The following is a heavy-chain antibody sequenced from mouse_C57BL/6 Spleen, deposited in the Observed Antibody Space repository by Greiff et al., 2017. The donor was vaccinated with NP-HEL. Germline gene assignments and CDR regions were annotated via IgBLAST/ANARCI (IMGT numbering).Heavy chain of an antibody. J-gene: IGHJ3*01. CDR2: IDPSDSYT. D-gene: IGHD1-1*01. Sequence: QVQLQQPGAELVMPGASVKLSCKASGYTFTSYWMHWVKQRPGQGPEWIGEIDPSDSYTNYNQKFKGKSTLTVDKSSSTAYMQLSSLTSEDSAVYYCARYGSGTWFAYWGQGTLVTVSA. V-gene: IGHV1-69*01. CDR1: GYTFTSYW. CDR3: ARYGSGTWFAY.